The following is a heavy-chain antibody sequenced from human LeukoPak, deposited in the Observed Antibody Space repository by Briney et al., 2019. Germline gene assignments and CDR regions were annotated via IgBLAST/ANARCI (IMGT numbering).Heavy chain of an antibody. CDR2: VNEDGSER. J-gene: IGHJ5*02. V-gene: IGHV3-7*01. CDR1: GFTFTNNW. CDR3: ARGRGWIDP. D-gene: IGHD5-24*01. Sequence: GGSLRLSCAASGFTFTNNWMTWFRQAPGKGLEWVANVNEDGSERTYVDSVKGRFTISRDNAKNSVYLQMNNLRVEETAVYYCARGRGWIDPWDQGTLVTVSS.